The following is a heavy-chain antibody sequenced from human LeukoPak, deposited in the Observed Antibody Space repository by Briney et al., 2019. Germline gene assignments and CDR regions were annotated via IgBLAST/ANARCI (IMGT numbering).Heavy chain of an antibody. D-gene: IGHD2-15*01. J-gene: IGHJ4*02. V-gene: IGHV4-30-4*01. CDR1: GGSISSGDYY. CDR2: ICYSGST. CDR3: ARGRYCSGGSCYGGFDY. Sequence: PSETLSLTCTVSGGSISSGDYYWSWIRQPPGRGLEWMGYICYSGSTYYNPSLKSRVTISVDTSKNQFSLKLSSVTAADTAVYYCARGRYCSGGSCYGGFDYWGQGTLVTVSS.